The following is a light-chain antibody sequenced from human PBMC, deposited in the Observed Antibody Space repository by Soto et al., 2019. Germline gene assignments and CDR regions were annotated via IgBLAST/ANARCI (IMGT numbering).Light chain of an antibody. V-gene: IGKV3-15*01. CDR2: GTS. J-gene: IGKJ4*01. CDR1: QSVSSN. CDR3: QQYTHWPPVT. Sequence: EIVMTQSPATLSVSPGERATLSCRASQSVSSNLAWYQQKPGQAPRLLIYGTSTRATGIPARFSGSGSGTELSLTISSLQSEDFAVNYCQQYTHWPPVTFGGGTKVELK.